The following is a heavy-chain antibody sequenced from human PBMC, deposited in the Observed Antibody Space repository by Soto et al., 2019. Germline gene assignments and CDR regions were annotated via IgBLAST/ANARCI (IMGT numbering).Heavy chain of an antibody. CDR1: GDSLSTYF. Sequence: SETLSLTCSASGDSLSTYFWSWIRQPPGKGLEWIGYISYIATPNYNPALKSRVIISIHTSKNQCSLKVNSVTAADTALYYCARGSVGSGWKFDFWGQGILVTVSS. V-gene: IGHV4-59*01. CDR2: ISYIATP. D-gene: IGHD3-22*01. J-gene: IGHJ4*02. CDR3: ARGSVGSGWKFDF.